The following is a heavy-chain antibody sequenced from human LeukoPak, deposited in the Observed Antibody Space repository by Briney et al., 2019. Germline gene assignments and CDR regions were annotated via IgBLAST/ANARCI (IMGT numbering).Heavy chain of an antibody. CDR1: GFTFSSYW. D-gene: IGHD4-17*01. Sequence: GGSLRLSCAASGFTFSSYWMSWVRQAPGKGLEWVANIKQDGSEKYHVDSVKGRFTISRDNAKNSLYLQMNSLRAEDTAVYYCARVPDDYGDYYFDYWGQGTLVTVSS. V-gene: IGHV3-7*01. CDR2: IKQDGSEK. CDR3: ARVPDDYGDYYFDY. J-gene: IGHJ4*02.